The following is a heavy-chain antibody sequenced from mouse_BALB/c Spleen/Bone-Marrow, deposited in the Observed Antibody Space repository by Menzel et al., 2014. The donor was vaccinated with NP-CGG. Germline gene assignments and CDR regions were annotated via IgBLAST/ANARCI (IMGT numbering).Heavy chain of an antibody. CDR2: INPTNGGT. CDR3: TRSNYGYWYFDV. D-gene: IGHD1-1*01. J-gene: IGHJ1*01. V-gene: IGHV1S81*02. Sequence: VQLQQSGAELVKPGASVKLSCKASGYTFTRYYMYWVKQRPGQGLEWIGEINPTNGGTNFNEKFKSKATLTVDKSSSTAYMQLSSLTSEDSAVYYCTRSNYGYWYFDVWGAGTTVTASS. CDR1: GYTFTRYY.